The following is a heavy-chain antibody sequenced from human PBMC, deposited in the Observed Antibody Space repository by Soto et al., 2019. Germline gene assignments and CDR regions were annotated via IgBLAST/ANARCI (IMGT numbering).Heavy chain of an antibody. CDR1: GGTFSSYA. J-gene: IGHJ6*02. D-gene: IGHD3-10*01. CDR2: IIPIFGTA. V-gene: IGHV1-69*12. Sequence: QVQLVQSGAEVKKPGSSVKVSCKASGGTFSSYAISWVRQAPGQGLEWMGGIIPIFGTANYAQKFQGRVTITADESTSTAYMELSSLRSEDTAVYYCARSTSLVDDYGSGSYRPYGMDVWGQGTTVTVSS. CDR3: ARSTSLVDDYGSGSYRPYGMDV.